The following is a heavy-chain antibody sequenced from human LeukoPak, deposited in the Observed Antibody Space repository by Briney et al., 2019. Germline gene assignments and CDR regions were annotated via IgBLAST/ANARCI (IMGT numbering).Heavy chain of an antibody. J-gene: IGHJ4*02. CDR1: GYSFTSYW. V-gene: IGHV5-51*01. Sequence: GESLKISCKGSGYSFTSYWIGWVRQMPGKGLEWMGIIYPGDSDTRYSPSFQGQVTISADKSISTAYLQWSSLKASDTAMYYCARIGLLNDFWSGYFDYWGQGTLVTVSS. D-gene: IGHD3-3*01. CDR3: ARIGLLNDFWSGYFDY. CDR2: IYPGDSDT.